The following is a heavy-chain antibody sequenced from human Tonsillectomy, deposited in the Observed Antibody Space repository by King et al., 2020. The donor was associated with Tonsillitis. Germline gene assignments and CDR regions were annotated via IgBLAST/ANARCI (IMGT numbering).Heavy chain of an antibody. CDR2: INQSESA. Sequence: VQLQQWGAGLLKPSETLSLTCAVYGGALSGYHWSWIRQPPAKGLEWIVEINQSESAHYNPSLKSRGTISVDTSRKQFSLNLKSVTAADTAVYFCARGRWGVSTSWYGVYFDFWGQGTLVTVSS. J-gene: IGHJ4*02. V-gene: IGHV4-34*01. CDR3: ARGRWGVSTSWYGVYFDF. D-gene: IGHD6-13*01. CDR1: GGALSGYH.